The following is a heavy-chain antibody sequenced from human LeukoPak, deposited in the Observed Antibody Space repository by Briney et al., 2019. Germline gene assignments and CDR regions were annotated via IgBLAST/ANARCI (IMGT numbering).Heavy chain of an antibody. V-gene: IGHV3-53*01. D-gene: IGHD3-22*01. J-gene: IGHJ4*02. CDR2: IYSGGST. CDR3: ARDWYYYDSSGYRERMYYFDY. Sequence: GGSLRLSCAASGFTVSSNYMSWVRQAPGKGLEWVSVIYSGGSTYYADSVKGRFTISRDNSKNTLYLQMNSLRAEDTAVYYCARDWYYYDSSGYRERMYYFDYWGQGTLVTVSS. CDR1: GFTVSSNY.